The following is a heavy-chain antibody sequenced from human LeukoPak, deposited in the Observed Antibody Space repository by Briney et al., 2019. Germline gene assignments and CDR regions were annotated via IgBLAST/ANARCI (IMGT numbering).Heavy chain of an antibody. CDR3: AKGGRWLQFFDY. CDR1: GFTFDDYA. D-gene: IGHD5-24*01. CDR2: ISWNSGSI. Sequence: GRSLRLSCAASGFTFDDYAMHWVRHAPGKGLEWVSGISWNSGSIGYADSVKGRFTISRDNAKNSLYLQMNSLRAEDTALYYCAKGGRWLQFFDYWGQGTLVTVSS. J-gene: IGHJ4*02. V-gene: IGHV3-9*01.